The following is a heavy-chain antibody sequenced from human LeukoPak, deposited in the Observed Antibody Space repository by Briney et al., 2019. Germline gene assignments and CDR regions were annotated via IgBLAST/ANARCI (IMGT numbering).Heavy chain of an antibody. Sequence: PGGSLRLSCAASGFTFSSYAMSWVRQAPGKGLEWVSVISGSGGTTYHADSVKGRFTISRDNSKNTLYLQMNSLRAEDTAVYYCAKSSSNLFRLFDYWGQGTLVTVSS. CDR2: ISGSGGTT. V-gene: IGHV3-23*01. J-gene: IGHJ4*02. D-gene: IGHD4-11*01. CDR3: AKSSSNLFRLFDY. CDR1: GFTFSSYA.